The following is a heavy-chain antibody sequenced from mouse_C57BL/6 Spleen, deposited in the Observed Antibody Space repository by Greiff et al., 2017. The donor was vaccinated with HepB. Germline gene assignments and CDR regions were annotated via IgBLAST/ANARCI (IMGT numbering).Heavy chain of an antibody. CDR3: TTYHYGSSPAWFAY. Sequence: EVQLQQSGAELVRPGASVKLSCTASGFNIKDYYMHWVKQRPEQGLEWIGRIDPEDGDTEYAPKFPGKATMTADTSSNTAYLQLSSLTSEDTAVYYCTTYHYGSSPAWFAYWGQGTLVTVSA. D-gene: IGHD1-1*01. V-gene: IGHV14-1*01. CDR1: GFNIKDYY. J-gene: IGHJ3*01. CDR2: IDPEDGDT.